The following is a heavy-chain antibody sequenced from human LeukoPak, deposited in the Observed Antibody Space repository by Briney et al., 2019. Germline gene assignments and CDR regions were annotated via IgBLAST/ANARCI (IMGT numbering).Heavy chain of an antibody. V-gene: IGHV4-39*01. CDR1: GGSISSSSYY. Sequence: PSETLSLTCTVSGGSISSSSYYWGWVRQPPGRGLEWIGSIYYSGSTYYNPSLKSRVTISVDTSKNQFSLKLSSVTAADTAVYYCARHGDSSGWYSWFDPWGQGTLVTVSS. CDR3: ARHGDSSGWYSWFDP. J-gene: IGHJ5*02. CDR2: IYYSGST. D-gene: IGHD6-19*01.